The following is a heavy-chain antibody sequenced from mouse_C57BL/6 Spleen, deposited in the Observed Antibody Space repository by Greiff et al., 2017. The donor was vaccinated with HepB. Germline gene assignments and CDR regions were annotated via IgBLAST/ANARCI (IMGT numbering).Heavy chain of an antibody. V-gene: IGHV1-39*01. Sequence: EVKLQESGPELVKPGASVKISCKASGYSFTDYNMNWVKQSNGKSLEWIGVINPNYGTTSYNQKFKGKATLTVDQSSSTAYMQLNSLTSEDSAVYYCAFYYGSFPYFDYWGQGTTLTVSS. J-gene: IGHJ2*01. D-gene: IGHD1-1*01. CDR2: INPNYGTT. CDR3: AFYYGSFPYFDY. CDR1: GYSFTDYN.